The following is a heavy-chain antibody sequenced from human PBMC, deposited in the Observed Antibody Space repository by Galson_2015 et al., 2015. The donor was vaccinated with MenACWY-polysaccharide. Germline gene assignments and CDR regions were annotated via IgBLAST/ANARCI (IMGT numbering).Heavy chain of an antibody. CDR1: GLIFSDAW. V-gene: IGHV3-15*05. Sequence: SLRLSCAVSGLIFSDAWMIWVRQAPGKGLEWIGRIKSKGSGGTTNYVAPVKGRFTISRDDSKKTLYLQMNSLETEDTAIYYCVHDGSGYDSLHNLGQGSLVTVS. CDR3: VHDGSGYDSLHN. CDR2: IKSKGSGGTT. D-gene: IGHD3-22*01. J-gene: IGHJ1*01.